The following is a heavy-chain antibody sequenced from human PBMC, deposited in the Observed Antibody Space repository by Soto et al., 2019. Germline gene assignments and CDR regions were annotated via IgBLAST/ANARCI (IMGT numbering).Heavy chain of an antibody. Sequence: GGSLRLSCAASGFTFSSYAMSWVRQAPGKGLERVSAISGSGGSTYYADSVKGRFTISRDNSKNTLYLQMNSLRAEDTAVYYCAKMSSIVVVPAAFLDYWGQGTLVTVSS. CDR1: GFTFSSYA. V-gene: IGHV3-23*01. J-gene: IGHJ4*02. D-gene: IGHD2-2*01. CDR3: AKMSSIVVVPAAFLDY. CDR2: ISGSGGST.